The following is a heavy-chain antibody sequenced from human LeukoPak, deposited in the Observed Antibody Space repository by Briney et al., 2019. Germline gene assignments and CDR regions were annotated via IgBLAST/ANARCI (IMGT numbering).Heavy chain of an antibody. Sequence: SDTLSLTCAVYGGSFSGFYWSWIRHVPGKGLEWIGEINYTGSTSYNPSLKSRVTISVDTSQNQFYLLLTSVTAADTAVYYCARVAGYLPTRWFDPWGQGTHVTVSS. CDR1: GGSFSGFY. J-gene: IGHJ5*02. V-gene: IGHV4-34*01. D-gene: IGHD6-25*01. CDR3: ARVAGYLPTRWFDP. CDR2: INYTGST.